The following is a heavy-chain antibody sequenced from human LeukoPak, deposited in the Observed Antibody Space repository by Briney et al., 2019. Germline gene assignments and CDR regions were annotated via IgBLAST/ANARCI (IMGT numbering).Heavy chain of an antibody. CDR3: ARDLYSTTVGFYYYYGMDV. CDR1: GFTVSSNY. D-gene: IGHD4-23*01. CDR2: IYSGGST. Sequence: GGSLRLSCAASGFTVSSNYMSWVRQAPGKGLEWVSVIYSGGSTYYADSVKGRFTIPRDNSKNTLCLQMNSLRAEDTAVYYCARDLYSTTVGFYYYYGMDVWGQGTTVTVSS. J-gene: IGHJ6*02. V-gene: IGHV3-53*01.